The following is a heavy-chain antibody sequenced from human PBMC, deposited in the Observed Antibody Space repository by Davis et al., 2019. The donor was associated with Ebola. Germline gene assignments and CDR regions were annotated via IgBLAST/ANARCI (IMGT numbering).Heavy chain of an antibody. CDR1: GYSFTDYA. CDR3: ARVGYRGYYGMDV. D-gene: IGHD5-24*01. Sequence: AASVKVSCKASGYSFTDYAMHWVRQAPGQRLEWMGWINGGNGNTKYSEKFQDRVTITRDTSASTAYMQLRSLRSEDTAVYYCARVGYRGYYGMDVWGQGTTVTVSS. CDR2: INGGNGNT. V-gene: IGHV1-3*01. J-gene: IGHJ6*02.